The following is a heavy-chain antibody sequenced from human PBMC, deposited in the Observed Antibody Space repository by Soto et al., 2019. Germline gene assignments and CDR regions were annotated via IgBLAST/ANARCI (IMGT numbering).Heavy chain of an antibody. CDR1: GGTFSSYP. CDR3: ATGYSYGGLDS. J-gene: IGHJ4*02. D-gene: IGHD5-18*01. CDR2: IIPIFGTA. V-gene: IGHV1-69*13. Sequence: SVKVSCKASGGTFSSYPINWVRQAPGQGLEWMGEIIPIFGTANYAQKFQGRVTITADEFTSTAYMELSSLRSDDTAVYYCATGYSYGGLDSWGQGPLVTVSS.